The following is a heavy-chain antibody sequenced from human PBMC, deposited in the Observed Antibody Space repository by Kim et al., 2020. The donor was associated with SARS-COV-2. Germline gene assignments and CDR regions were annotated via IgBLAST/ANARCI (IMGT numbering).Heavy chain of an antibody. J-gene: IGHJ4*02. CDR1: GYTFTSYY. Sequence: ASVKVSCKASGYTFTSYYMHWVRQAPGQGLEWMGIINPSGGSTSYAQKFQGRVTMTRDTSTSTVYMELSSLRSEDTAVYYCVRGSPVYYDILTGYYRDYWGQGTLVTVSS. D-gene: IGHD3-9*01. CDR2: INPSGGST. CDR3: VRGSPVYYDILTGYYRDY. V-gene: IGHV1-46*01.